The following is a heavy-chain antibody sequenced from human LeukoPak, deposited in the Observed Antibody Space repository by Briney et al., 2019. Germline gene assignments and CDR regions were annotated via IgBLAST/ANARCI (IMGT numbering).Heavy chain of an antibody. J-gene: IGHJ4*02. V-gene: IGHV3-9*01. CDR1: GFTFSSYA. CDR3: AKLPMGELSSYFDY. CDR2: ISWNSGSI. D-gene: IGHD3-16*02. Sequence: PGGSLRLSCASSGFTFSSYAMSWVRQAPGKGLEWVSGISWNSGSIGYADSVKGRFTISRDNAKNSLYLQMNSLRAEDTALYYCAKLPMGELSSYFDYRGQGTLVTVSS.